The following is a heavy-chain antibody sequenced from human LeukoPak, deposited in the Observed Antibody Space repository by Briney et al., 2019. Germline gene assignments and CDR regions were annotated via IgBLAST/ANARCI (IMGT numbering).Heavy chain of an antibody. J-gene: IGHJ4*02. Sequence: SETLSLTCTVSGGSISSYYWSWIRQPPGKGLEWIGYIYYSGSTNYNPSLKSRVTISVDTSKNQFSLKLSSVTAADTAVYYCARSHAMALDYWGQGTLVTVSS. D-gene: IGHD2-2*01. CDR3: ARSHAMALDY. CDR2: IYYSGST. CDR1: GGSISSYY. V-gene: IGHV4-59*12.